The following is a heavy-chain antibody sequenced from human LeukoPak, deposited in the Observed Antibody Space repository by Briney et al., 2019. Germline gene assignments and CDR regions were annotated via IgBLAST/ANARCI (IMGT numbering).Heavy chain of an antibody. CDR1: GDSISSTGYY. Sequence: SETLSLTCAVSGDSISSTGYYWGWIRQPPGKGLEWIRSIYYRGSTYYNPSLKSRVTISVDTSKNQFSLKLTSVTAADTAVYYCASTNYGSGSYYIIPPFDYWGQGTLVTVSS. CDR3: ASTNYGSGSYYIIPPFDY. J-gene: IGHJ4*02. D-gene: IGHD3-10*01. V-gene: IGHV4-39*01. CDR2: IYYRGST.